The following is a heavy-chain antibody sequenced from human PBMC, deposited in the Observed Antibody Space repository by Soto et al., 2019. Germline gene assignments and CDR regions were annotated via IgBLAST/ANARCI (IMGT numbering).Heavy chain of an antibody. J-gene: IGHJ5*02. Sequence: PGGSLRLSCAASGFTFSTYAMSWVRQAPGKGLEWVSSISGSGGSTYYADSVKGRLTISRDNSKNTLYLQMNSLRAEDTAVYYCAKDDRNSWSDGRGWFDPWGLGTLVTVSS. CDR1: GFTFSTYA. D-gene: IGHD1-1*01. V-gene: IGHV3-23*01. CDR2: ISGSGGST. CDR3: AKDDRNSWSDGRGWFDP.